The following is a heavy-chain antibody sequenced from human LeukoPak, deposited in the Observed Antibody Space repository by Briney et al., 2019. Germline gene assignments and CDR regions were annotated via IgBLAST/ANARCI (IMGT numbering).Heavy chain of an antibody. D-gene: IGHD6-13*01. CDR3: AKDRETTSSGTFGN. J-gene: IGHJ4*02. V-gene: IGHV3-30*18. Sequence: GGSPRLSCAASGFSFSFYGMHCVRQAPGKGLEWVAVISEDGTKKNYAESVKGRFTISRDNSNNTLYLQMNSLRAEDTAVYYCAKDRETTSSGTFGNWGQGTLVTVSS. CDR1: GFSFSFYG. CDR2: ISEDGTKK.